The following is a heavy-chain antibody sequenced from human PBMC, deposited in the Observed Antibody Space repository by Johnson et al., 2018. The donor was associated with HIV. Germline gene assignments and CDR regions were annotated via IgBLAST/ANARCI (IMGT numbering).Heavy chain of an antibody. CDR2: RKQDGSEK. D-gene: IGHD6-25*01. J-gene: IGHJ3*02. V-gene: IGHV3-7*03. Sequence: VQLVESGGGVVRPGGSLRLSCAASGFTFDDYAMSWVRQAPGKGLEWVASRKQDGSEKYYVDSGKGRFTIARDNAKKSLYLQMNSLRAEDTAFYYCARDETQRRYALTAFDIWGQGTMVTVSS. CDR3: ARDETQRRYALTAFDI. CDR1: GFTFDDYA.